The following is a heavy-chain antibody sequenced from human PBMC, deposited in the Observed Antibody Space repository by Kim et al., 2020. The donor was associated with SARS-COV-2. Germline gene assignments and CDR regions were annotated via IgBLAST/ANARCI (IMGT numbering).Heavy chain of an antibody. CDR3: AREGLGEFLYGMDV. D-gene: IGHD3-10*01. CDR2: IWYDGSNK. V-gene: IGHV3-33*01. J-gene: IGHJ6*02. Sequence: GGSLRLSCEASGFTFSSYGMHWVRQAPGKGLEWVAVIWYDGSNKYYADSVKGRFTISRDNSKNTLYLQMNSLRAEDTAVYYCAREGLGEFLYGMDVWGQGTTVTVSS. CDR1: GFTFSSYG.